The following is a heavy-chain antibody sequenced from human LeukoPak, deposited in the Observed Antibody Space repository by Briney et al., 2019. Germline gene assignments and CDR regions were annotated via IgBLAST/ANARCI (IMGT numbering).Heavy chain of an antibody. CDR2: ISGSGGST. V-gene: IGHV3-23*01. J-gene: IGHJ4*02. Sequence: PGGSLRLSCAASGFTFSSYWMTCVRQAPGKGLEWVSAISGSGGSTYYADSVKGRFTISRDNSKNTLYLQMNSLRAEDTAVYYCAKAYSGSYYFDYWGQGTLVTVSS. CDR3: AKAYSGSYYFDY. CDR1: GFTFSSYW. D-gene: IGHD1-26*01.